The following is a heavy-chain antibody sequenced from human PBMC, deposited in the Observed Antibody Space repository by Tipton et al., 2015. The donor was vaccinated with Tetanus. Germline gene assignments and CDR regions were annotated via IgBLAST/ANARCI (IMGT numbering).Heavy chain of an antibody. D-gene: IGHD6-25*01. CDR2: ISAYNGKT. V-gene: IGHV1-18*01. Sequence: QSGAEVKEPGASVKVSCKASGYNFVNFGISWVRQAPGQGLEWMGRISAYNGKTKYAQRLQGRVTMTTDRSASTAYMDLRRLRSDDTAVYYCARVQEQRIYYYGMDVWGQGTTGTVSS. CDR3: ARVQEQRIYYYGMDV. J-gene: IGHJ6*02. CDR1: GYNFVNFG.